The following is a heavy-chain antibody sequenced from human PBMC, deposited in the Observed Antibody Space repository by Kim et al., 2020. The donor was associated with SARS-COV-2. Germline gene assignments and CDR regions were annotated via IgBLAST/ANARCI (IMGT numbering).Heavy chain of an antibody. V-gene: IGHV3-48*03. J-gene: IGHJ5*02. CDR3: ARYCSSDSCHSNGGFDP. Sequence: VKGRFTISRDNAKNSLYLQMNSLAAADTAVYYCARYCSSDSCHSNGGFDPWGQGTLVTVSS. D-gene: IGHD2-21*02.